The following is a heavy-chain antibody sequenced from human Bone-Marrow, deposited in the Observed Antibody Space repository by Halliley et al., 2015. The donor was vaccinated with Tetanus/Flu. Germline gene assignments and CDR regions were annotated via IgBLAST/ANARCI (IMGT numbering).Heavy chain of an antibody. CDR3: VTVASGSYDY. Sequence: ISSNGGTTYYADSVKGRFTISRDNSKNTLYLQMSGLRADDTAVYYCVTVASGSYDYGGQGTLVTVSS. CDR2: ISSNGGTT. D-gene: IGHD1-26*01. J-gene: IGHJ4*02. V-gene: IGHV3-64D*06.